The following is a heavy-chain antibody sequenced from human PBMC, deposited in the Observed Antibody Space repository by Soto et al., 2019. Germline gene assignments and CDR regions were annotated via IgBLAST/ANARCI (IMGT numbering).Heavy chain of an antibody. J-gene: IGHJ6*02. CDR1: GFTFSSYA. CDR3: AKDLLNAHPYYDILTGYLEGFYYYYGMDV. D-gene: IGHD3-9*01. V-gene: IGHV3-23*01. Sequence: GGSLRLSCAASGFTFSSYAMSWVRQAPGKGLEWVSAISGSGGSTYCADSVKGRFTISRDNSKNTLYLQMNSLRAEDTAVYYCAKDLLNAHPYYDILTGYLEGFYYYYGMDVWGQGTTVTVSS. CDR2: ISGSGGST.